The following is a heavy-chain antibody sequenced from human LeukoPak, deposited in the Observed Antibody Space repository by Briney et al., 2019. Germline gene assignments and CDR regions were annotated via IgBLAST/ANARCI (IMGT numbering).Heavy chain of an antibody. CDR1: GYTLTELS. D-gene: IGHD6-19*01. CDR2: FDPEDGET. V-gene: IGHV1-24*01. CDR3: ATAVGGSSGWIDY. J-gene: IGHJ4*02. Sequence: ASVTVSCKVSGYTLTELSMHWLRQPPAKGHERMGGFDPEDGETIYAQKFQGRVTMTEDTSTDTAYMELSSLRSEDTAVYYCATAVGGSSGWIDYWGQGTLVTVSS.